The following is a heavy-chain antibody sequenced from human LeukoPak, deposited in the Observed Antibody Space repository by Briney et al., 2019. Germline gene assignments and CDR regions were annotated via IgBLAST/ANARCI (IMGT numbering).Heavy chain of an antibody. D-gene: IGHD3-22*01. CDR1: GFTFSSYG. CDR2: IWYDGSNK. J-gene: IGHJ4*02. CDR3: ARDGDVRDSSGYYSYYFDY. V-gene: IGHV3-33*01. Sequence: PGGSLRLSCAASGFTFSSYGMHWVRQAPGKGLEWVAVIWYDGSNKYYADSVKGRFTISRDNSKNTLYLKMNSLRAEDTAVYYCARDGDVRDSSGYYSYYFDYWGQGALVTVSS.